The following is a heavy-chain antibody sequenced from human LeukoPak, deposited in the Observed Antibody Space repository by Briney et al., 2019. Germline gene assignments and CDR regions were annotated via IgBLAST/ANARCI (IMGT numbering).Heavy chain of an antibody. D-gene: IGHD1-26*01. CDR3: ARDWSGSPRGSFDP. CDR1: GYTFTGYY. J-gene: IGHJ5*02. CDR2: INPNSGGT. V-gene: IGHV1-2*02. Sequence: GASVKVSCKASGYTFTGYYMHWVRQAPGQGLEWMGWINPNSGGTNYAQKFQGRVTMTRDTSISTAYMELSRLRSDDTAVYYCARDWSGSPRGSFDPWGQGTLVTVSS.